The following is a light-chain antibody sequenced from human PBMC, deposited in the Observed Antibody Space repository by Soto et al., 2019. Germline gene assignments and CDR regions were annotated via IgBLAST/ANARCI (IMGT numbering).Light chain of an antibody. J-gene: IGKJ5*01. CDR3: QQSYKMPS. CDR2: ATS. V-gene: IGKV1-39*01. Sequence: EIPLTQSPSSLAASVGDRLTLTCRASRNVSIYLNWYQHKPGKGPTLLIHATSNLQIGGPSRFSGSGSGTEFTLTISSLEPEDFGTYYCQQSYKMPSFGQGTRLEIK. CDR1: RNVSIY.